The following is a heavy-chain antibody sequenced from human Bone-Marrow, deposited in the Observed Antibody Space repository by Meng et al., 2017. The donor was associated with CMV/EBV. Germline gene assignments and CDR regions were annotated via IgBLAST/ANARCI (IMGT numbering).Heavy chain of an antibody. D-gene: IGHD2-2*01. CDR3: ARGSGGMGYCSSTSCYPH. Sequence: ASVKVSCKASGYTFTGYYMHWVRQAPGQGLVWMGWINPNSGGTNYAQKFQGRVTMTRDTSISTAYMELSRLGSDDKAGYYCARGSGGMGYCSSTSCYPHWGQGTLVTVSS. CDR1: GYTFTGYY. J-gene: IGHJ4*02. CDR2: INPNSGGT. V-gene: IGHV1-2*02.